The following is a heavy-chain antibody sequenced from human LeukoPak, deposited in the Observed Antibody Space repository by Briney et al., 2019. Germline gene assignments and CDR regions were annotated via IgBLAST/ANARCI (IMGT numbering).Heavy chain of an antibody. J-gene: IGHJ6*02. CDR2: ISYDGSNK. CDR1: GFTFSSYA. V-gene: IGHV3-30-3*01. CDR3: ARESNHYYGMDV. Sequence: GGSLRLSCAASGFTFSSYAMHWVRQAPGKGLEWVAVISYDGSNKYYADSVKGRFTISRDNSENTLYLQMNSLRAEDTAVYYCARESNHYYGMDVWGQGTTVTVSS.